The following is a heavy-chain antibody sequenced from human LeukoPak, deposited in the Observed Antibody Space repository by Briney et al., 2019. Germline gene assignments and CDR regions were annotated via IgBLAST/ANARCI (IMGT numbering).Heavy chain of an antibody. CDR1: GFTFSSFC. CDR3: ARDELGYCSSTSCYGGEGYYYYGMDV. J-gene: IGHJ6*02. V-gene: IGHV3-30*03. Sequence: GRSLRLSCAASGFTFSSFCMHWVRQAPGKGLEWVAVISYDGSSKYYADSVKGRFTISRDNAKNSLYLQMNSLRAEDTAVYYCARDELGYCSSTSCYGGEGYYYYGMDVWGQGTTVTVSS. CDR2: ISYDGSSK. D-gene: IGHD2-2*01.